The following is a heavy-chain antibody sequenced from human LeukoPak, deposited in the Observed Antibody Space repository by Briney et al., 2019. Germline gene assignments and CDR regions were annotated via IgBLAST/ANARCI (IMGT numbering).Heavy chain of an antibody. CDR1: GFTFSSYA. J-gene: IGHJ6*02. CDR2: ISYDGSNK. V-gene: IGHV3-30*04. CDR3: AGSIAAAGLCYYYGMDV. D-gene: IGHD6-13*01. Sequence: GGSLRLSCAASGFTFSSYAMHWVRQAPGKGLEWVAVISYDGSNKYYADSVKGRFTISRDNSKNTLYLQMNSLRAEDTAVYYCAGSIAAAGLCYYYGMDVWGQGTTVTVSS.